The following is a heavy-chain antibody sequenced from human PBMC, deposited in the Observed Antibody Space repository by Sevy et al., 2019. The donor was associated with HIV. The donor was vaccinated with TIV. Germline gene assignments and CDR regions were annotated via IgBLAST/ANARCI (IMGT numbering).Heavy chain of an antibody. D-gene: IGHD6-13*01. CDR3: ARDTGGIGIDV. Sequence: GGSLRLSCAASGFTFSSHWMSWVRQAPGKGLEWVANIRQDGSDKYYVDSVKGRFIISRDNAKNSLSLQMNSLRAEDTAVYYCARDTGGIGIDVWGQRTTVTVSS. CDR1: GFTFSSHW. V-gene: IGHV3-7*01. CDR2: IRQDGSDK. J-gene: IGHJ6*02.